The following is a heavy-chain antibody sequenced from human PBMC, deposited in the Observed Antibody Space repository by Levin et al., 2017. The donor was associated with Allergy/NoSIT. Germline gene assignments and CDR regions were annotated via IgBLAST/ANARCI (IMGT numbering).Heavy chain of an antibody. Sequence: SCAASGFTFSSYGMHWVRQAPGKGLEWVAVIWYDGSNKYYADSVKGRFTISRDNSKNTLYLQMNSLRAEDTAVYYCARERIVVVPAASQLYCYGIDVWGQGTTVTVSS. V-gene: IGHV3-33*01. CDR1: GFTFSSYG. D-gene: IGHD2-2*01. J-gene: IGHJ6*02. CDR3: ARERIVVVPAASQLYCYGIDV. CDR2: IWYDGSNK.